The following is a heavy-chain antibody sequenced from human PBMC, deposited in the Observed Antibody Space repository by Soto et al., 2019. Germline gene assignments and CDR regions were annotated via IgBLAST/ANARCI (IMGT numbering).Heavy chain of an antibody. Sequence: QVHLVQSGAEVKKPGASVKVSCKGSGYTFTTCGITWVRQAPGQGLEWMGWISAHNGNTNYAQELQGRVTVTRDTSTSTAYMELRSLRSDDTAVYYCARGRYGDYWGQGALVTVSS. CDR3: ARGRYGDY. CDR1: GYTFTTCG. J-gene: IGHJ4*02. V-gene: IGHV1-18*01. D-gene: IGHD1-1*01. CDR2: ISAHNGNT.